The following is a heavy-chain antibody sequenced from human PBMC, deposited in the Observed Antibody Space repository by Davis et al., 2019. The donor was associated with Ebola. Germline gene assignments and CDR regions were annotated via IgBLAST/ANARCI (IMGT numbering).Heavy chain of an antibody. J-gene: IGHJ6*02. CDR3: ARDRNQYNGVDV. CDR1: GFTFSAYW. V-gene: IGHV3-74*01. D-gene: IGHD1-14*01. Sequence: PGGSLRLSCAVSGFTFSAYWMHWVRQVPGKGLVWVLRITSDGSSTSYADSVRGRFTISRDNARNTLYLQMNSVRAKDTAVYYSARDRNQYNGVDVWGQGTTVTVSS. CDR2: ITSDGSST.